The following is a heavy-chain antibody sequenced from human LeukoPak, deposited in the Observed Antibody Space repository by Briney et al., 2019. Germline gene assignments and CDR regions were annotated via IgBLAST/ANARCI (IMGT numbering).Heavy chain of an antibody. Sequence: SVKVSCKASGGTFSSYAISWVRQAPGQGLEWMGRIIPIFGTANYAQKFQGRVTIATDDSTSTAYMELSSLRSEDTAVYYCARPHTSSWYSLDFDYWGQGTLVTVSS. J-gene: IGHJ4*02. CDR1: GGTFSSYA. CDR3: ARPHTSSWYSLDFDY. D-gene: IGHD6-13*01. V-gene: IGHV1-69*05. CDR2: IIPIFGTA.